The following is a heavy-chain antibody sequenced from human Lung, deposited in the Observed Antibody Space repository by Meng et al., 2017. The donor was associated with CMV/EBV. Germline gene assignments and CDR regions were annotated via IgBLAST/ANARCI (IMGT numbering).Heavy chain of an antibody. CDR3: TTDPFGGGADYYCGSNIHYSTP. J-gene: IGHJ5*02. CDR1: RFNFSKAC. CDR2: IKSKSNGGTT. D-gene: IGHD3-10*01. Sequence: GESLKISCAASRFNFSKACMYWVRQAPGKGLEWIGRIKSKSNGGTTDYAPSVKDRFSVTRDDSKKTLYVQLNSLRTEETAVYYCTTDPFGGGADYYCGSNIHYSTPGGKGTRVTVSS. V-gene: IGHV3-15*01.